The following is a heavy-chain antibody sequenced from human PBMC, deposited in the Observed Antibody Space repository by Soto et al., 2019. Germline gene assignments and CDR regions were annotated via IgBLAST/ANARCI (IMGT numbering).Heavy chain of an antibody. D-gene: IGHD2-2*02. J-gene: IGHJ4*02. CDR1: GGSISSSSYY. CDR2: IYYSGST. Sequence: QLPLQESGPGLVKPSETLSLTCTVSGGSISSSSYYWGWIRQPPGKGLEWIGSIYYSGSTYYNPSLKSRVTISVDTSKNQFSLKLSSVTAADTAVYYCARLDIVLVPAAIYYWGQGTLVTVSS. V-gene: IGHV4-39*01. CDR3: ARLDIVLVPAAIYY.